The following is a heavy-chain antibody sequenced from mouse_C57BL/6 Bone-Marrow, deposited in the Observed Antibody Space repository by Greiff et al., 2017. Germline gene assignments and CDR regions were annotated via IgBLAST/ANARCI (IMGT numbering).Heavy chain of an antibody. CDR1: GYSITSDY. Sequence: EVQLQESGPGLVKPSPTLSLTCSVTGYSITSDYWNWIRKFPGNKLEYMGYISYSGSTYYNPSLNSRISITRDTSKNQYYLQLNSVTTEDTATYYCARSPPGQLRLLDYWGQGTTLTVSS. CDR3: ARSPPGQLRLLDY. D-gene: IGHD3-2*02. J-gene: IGHJ2*01. CDR2: ISYSGST. V-gene: IGHV3-8*01.